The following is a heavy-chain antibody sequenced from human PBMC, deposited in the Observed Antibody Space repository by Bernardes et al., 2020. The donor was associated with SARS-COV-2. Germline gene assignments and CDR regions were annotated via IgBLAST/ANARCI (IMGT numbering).Heavy chain of an antibody. V-gene: IGHV4-59*01. CDR1: AASLSDYY. CDR2: IYSRGYT. J-gene: IGHJ4*02. Sequence: SETLSLTCTVSAASLSDYYWSWIRQPPGRGLEWIGYIYSRGYTNYNTYSPSLESRVTMSVDASKNLFSLKLTSVTAADTAVYYCARDLIYGYFDSWGQGTLVTVSS. CDR3: ARDLIYGYFDS. D-gene: IGHD3-10*01.